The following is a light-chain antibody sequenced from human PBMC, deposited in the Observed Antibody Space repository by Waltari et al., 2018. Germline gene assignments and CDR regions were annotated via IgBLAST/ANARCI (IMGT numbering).Light chain of an antibody. CDR2: DAS. CDR1: QDISNY. Sequence: DIQMTQSPSSLSASVGDSVTITCHAGQDISNYLNWYQQKPGKAPNLLIHDASNLETGLPSWFSRHQSCTPFTLLTIILQPEVVATYYCHLYSNPPVFASGPPTKVEIK. CDR3: HLYSNPPVFA. V-gene: IGKV1-33*01. J-gene: IGKJ3*01.